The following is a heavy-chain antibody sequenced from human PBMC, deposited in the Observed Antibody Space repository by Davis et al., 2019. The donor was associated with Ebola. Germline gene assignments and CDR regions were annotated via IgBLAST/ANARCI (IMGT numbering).Heavy chain of an antibody. V-gene: IGHV3-30*02. CDR2: VRSHGSDD. CDR3: AKGIVTIFVVAPDYYGMDF. Sequence: GGSLRLSCAASGFTFNIFDMHWVRQAPGRGLEWVAFVRSHGSDDHYADSVKGRFPISRDNSKNTLYLQMNSLRAEDTAVYYCAKGIVTIFVVAPDYYGMDFWGKGTTFTVSS. J-gene: IGHJ6*04. D-gene: IGHD3-3*01. CDR1: GFTFNIFD.